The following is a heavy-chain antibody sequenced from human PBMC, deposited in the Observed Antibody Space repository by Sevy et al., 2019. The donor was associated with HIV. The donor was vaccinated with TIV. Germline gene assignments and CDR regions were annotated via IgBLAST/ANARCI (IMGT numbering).Heavy chain of an antibody. Sequence: SETLSLTCTVSGGSINSDSYYWGWIRQPPGKGLEWIGNIYYSGTTYYNPSLKSRITISIVTSNNQFSLKLSSVTAADTAVYYCARFEYGDYVSHFEYWGQGTLVTVSS. J-gene: IGHJ4*02. V-gene: IGHV4-39*01. CDR3: ARFEYGDYVSHFEY. CDR1: GGSINSDSYY. D-gene: IGHD2-21*02. CDR2: IYYSGTT.